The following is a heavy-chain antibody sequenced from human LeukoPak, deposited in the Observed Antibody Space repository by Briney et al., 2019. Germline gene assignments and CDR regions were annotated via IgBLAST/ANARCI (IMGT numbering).Heavy chain of an antibody. CDR2: ISSSSSYI. Sequence: GGSLRLSCAASGFTFSSYSMNWVRQAPGKGLEWVSSISSSSSYIYYADSVKGRFTISRDNAKNSLYLQMNSLRAEDTAVYYCARDLLGWNYLFDYWGQGTLVTVSS. V-gene: IGHV3-21*01. CDR1: GFTFSSYS. D-gene: IGHD1-7*01. CDR3: ARDLLGWNYLFDY. J-gene: IGHJ4*02.